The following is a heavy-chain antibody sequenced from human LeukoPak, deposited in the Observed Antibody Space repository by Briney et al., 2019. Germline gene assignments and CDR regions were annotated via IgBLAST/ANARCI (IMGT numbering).Heavy chain of an antibody. CDR1: GFTFSSYS. CDR3: ARDYYDSSGYYPRRVNWFDP. CDR2: ISSSSSYI. Sequence: GGSLRPSCAASGFTFSSYSMNWVRQAPGKGLEWVSSISSSSSYIYYADSVKGRFTISRDNAKNSLYLQMNSLRAEDTAVYYCARDYYDSSGYYPRRVNWFDPWGQGTLVTVSS. D-gene: IGHD3-22*01. V-gene: IGHV3-21*01. J-gene: IGHJ5*02.